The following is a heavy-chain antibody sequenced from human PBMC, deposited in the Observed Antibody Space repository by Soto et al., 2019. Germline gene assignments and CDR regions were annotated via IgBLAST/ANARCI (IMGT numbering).Heavy chain of an antibody. CDR1: GYTFTSYG. CDR2: ISAYNGNT. V-gene: IGHV1-18*01. CDR3: ARLSGSSWYGSPQGLYGMDV. J-gene: IGHJ6*02. D-gene: IGHD6-13*01. Sequence: QVQLVQSGAEVKKPGASVKVSCKASGYTFTSYGISWVRQAPGQGLEWMGWISAYNGNTNYAQKLQGRVTMTTDTSTSTAYMELRSLRSDDTAVYYCARLSGSSWYGSPQGLYGMDVWGQGTTVTVSS.